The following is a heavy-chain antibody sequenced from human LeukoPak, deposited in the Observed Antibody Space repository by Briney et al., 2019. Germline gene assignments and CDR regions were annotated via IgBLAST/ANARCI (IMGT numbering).Heavy chain of an antibody. CDR1: DGSISSYF. CDR2: IYYTGMS. Sequence: ASETLSLTCTVPDGSISSYFWSWIRQPPGKGLEWIGDIYYTGMSNSKPSLKSRVTISMDTSKNQFSLQLSSVTAADTAIYYCARHGRMVIMSKFSTGIDQWGKGTLVTVSS. J-gene: IGHJ4*02. V-gene: IGHV4-59*08. D-gene: IGHD2-8*01. CDR3: ARHGRMVIMSKFSTGIDQ.